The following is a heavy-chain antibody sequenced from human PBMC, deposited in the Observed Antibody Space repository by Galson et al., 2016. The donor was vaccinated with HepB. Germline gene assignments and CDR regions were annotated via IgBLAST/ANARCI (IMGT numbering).Heavy chain of an antibody. CDR1: GFTFSSYA. J-gene: IGHJ4*02. CDR3: AKSGKHLWSIDY. CDR2: TSGSGGTT. V-gene: IGHV3-23*01. D-gene: IGHD5-18*01. Sequence: SLRLSCAASGFTFSSYAMSWVRQAPGKGLEWVSATSGSGGTTYYADSVKGRFTISRDNSKNTRYVQMNSLRAEDMAVYYCAKSGKHLWSIDYWGQGALVTVSS.